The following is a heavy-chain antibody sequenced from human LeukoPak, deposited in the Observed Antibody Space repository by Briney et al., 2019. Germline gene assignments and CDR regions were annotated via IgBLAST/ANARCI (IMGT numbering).Heavy chain of an antibody. J-gene: IGHJ4*02. V-gene: IGHV3-30-3*02. CDR3: AKSMTTVTRRDY. CDR2: ISYDGSNK. CDR1: GFTFSSYA. D-gene: IGHD4-17*01. Sequence: GGSLRPSCAASGFTFSSYAMHWVRQAPGKGLEWVAVISYDGSNKYYADSVKGRFTISRDNSKNTLYLQMNSLRAEDTAVYYCAKSMTTVTRRDYWGQGTLVTVSS.